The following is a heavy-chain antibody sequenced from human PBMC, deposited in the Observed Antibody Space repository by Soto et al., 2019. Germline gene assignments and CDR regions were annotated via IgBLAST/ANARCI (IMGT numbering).Heavy chain of an antibody. J-gene: IGHJ6*02. CDR2: IDPSDSYT. Sequence: PGESLKISGKGSGYSFTSYWISWVRQMPGKGLEWMGRIDPSDSYTNYSPSFQGHVTISADKSISTAYLQWSSLEASDTAMYYCARTSMESRGYSYGHGGMDVWGQRATVTVSS. CDR3: ARTSMESRGYSYGHGGMDV. CDR1: GYSFTSYW. V-gene: IGHV5-10-1*01. D-gene: IGHD5-18*01.